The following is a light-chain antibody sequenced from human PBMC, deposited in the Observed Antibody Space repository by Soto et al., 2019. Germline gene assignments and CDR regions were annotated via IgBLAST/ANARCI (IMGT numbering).Light chain of an antibody. V-gene: IGKV1-39*01. J-gene: IGKJ1*01. CDR3: QQSFSTHRT. CDR1: QTISTY. Sequence: DIQMTQSPSPLSASVGDRVTITCRASQTISTYLNWYQQKPGKAPKLLIYGASSLQSGVPSRFSGSGSGTDFTLTISSLQPQDFGTYYCQQSFSTHRTFGQGTKVDI. CDR2: GAS.